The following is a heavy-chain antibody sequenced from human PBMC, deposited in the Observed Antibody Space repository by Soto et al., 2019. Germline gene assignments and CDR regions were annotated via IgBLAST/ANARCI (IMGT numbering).Heavy chain of an antibody. D-gene: IGHD6-19*01. CDR1: GFTFSSSG. J-gene: IGHJ4*02. Sequence: QVQLVESGGGVVQPGRSLRLSCAASGFTFSSSGMHWVRQAPGKGLEWVAVTSFDGSSGYYADSVRGRFTISRDNSNNTLYLQMNSLRAEDTDVYYCAKSHPAVAGYFDYWGQGTLVTVSS. CDR2: TSFDGSSG. CDR3: AKSHPAVAGYFDY. V-gene: IGHV3-30*18.